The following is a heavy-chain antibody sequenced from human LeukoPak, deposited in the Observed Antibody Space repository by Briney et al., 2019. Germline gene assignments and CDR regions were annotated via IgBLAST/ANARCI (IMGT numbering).Heavy chain of an antibody. CDR3: ARLSGWLGAFGT. V-gene: IGHV3-43*02. CDR2: ISGDGDNT. CDR1: GFIFNDYA. J-gene: IGHJ3*02. Sequence: GGSLRLSCTASGFIFNDYAMHWVRQLPGKRLEWVSLISGDGDNTHSADSVKGRFSISRDNSKNSLYLQLNSLRTEDTALYYCARLSGWLGAFGTWGQGTLVTVSS. D-gene: IGHD2-15*01.